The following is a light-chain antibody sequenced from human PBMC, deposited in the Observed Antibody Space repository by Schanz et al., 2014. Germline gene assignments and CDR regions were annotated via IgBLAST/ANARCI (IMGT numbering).Light chain of an antibody. Sequence: DIVMTQSPATLSVSPGEGATLSCRASQTIGITLAWYQQKPGQAPRLLISGASTRATGVPARFSGSGSGTEFTLSITRLEPEDFAVYYCQHAGTSFMYTFGQGTRVE. CDR2: GAS. CDR1: QTIGIT. J-gene: IGKJ2*01. V-gene: IGKV3-15*01. CDR3: QHAGTSFMYT.